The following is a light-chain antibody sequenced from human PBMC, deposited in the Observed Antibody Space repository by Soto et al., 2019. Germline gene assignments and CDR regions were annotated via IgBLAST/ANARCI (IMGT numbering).Light chain of an antibody. CDR2: EVS. Sequence: QSALTQPPSASGSPGQSVTISCTGTSSDVGNSNYVSWYQHHPGEAPKLMIYEVSQRPSGVPDSFSGSKSGNTASLTVAGLQADDEADYYCCSYAGGSYVFGTGTKLTVL. V-gene: IGLV2-8*01. J-gene: IGLJ1*01. CDR1: SSDVGNSNY. CDR3: CSYAGGSYV.